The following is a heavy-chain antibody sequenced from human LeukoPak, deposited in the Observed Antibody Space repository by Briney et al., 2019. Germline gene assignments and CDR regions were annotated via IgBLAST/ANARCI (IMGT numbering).Heavy chain of an antibody. D-gene: IGHD3-16*02. CDR3: ARVSGIMISLGGVISYFDY. Sequence: SETLSLTCTLYGGSFNDSYWTWIRQPPGKGLEWIGEINHSGGTDYNPALRSRVTISVDPSKNRLSLQLRSMTAADTGVYYCARVSGIMISLGGVISYFDYWGQGTLVTVSS. J-gene: IGHJ4*02. CDR2: INHSGGT. V-gene: IGHV4-34*01. CDR1: GGSFNDSY.